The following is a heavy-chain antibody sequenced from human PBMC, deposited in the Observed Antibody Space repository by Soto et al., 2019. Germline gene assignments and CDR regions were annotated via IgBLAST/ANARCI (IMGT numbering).Heavy chain of an antibody. V-gene: IGHV1-69*01. CDR1: GGTFSSYA. D-gene: IGHD6-19*01. CDR3: ARETGYSSGWYCDY. CDR2: IIPIFGTA. Sequence: QVQLVQSGAEVKKPGSSVKVSCKASGGTFSSYAISWVRQAPGQGLEWMGGIIPIFGTANYAQKFKGRDTITADESTSTAHMELSSLRSEDTAGCYCARETGYSSGWYCDYWGQGTLVTVSS. J-gene: IGHJ4*02.